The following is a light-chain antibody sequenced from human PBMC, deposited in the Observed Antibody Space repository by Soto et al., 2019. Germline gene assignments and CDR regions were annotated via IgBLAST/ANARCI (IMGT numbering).Light chain of an antibody. V-gene: IGKV1-5*01. Sequence: DIQMTQSPSTLSASVGDRVTIPCRASQSISSWLAWYQQKPGKAPKLLIYDASSLESGVPSRFSGSGSGTEFTLTISSLQPDDFATYYCQQYNSYSQTWTFGQGTKVDIK. J-gene: IGKJ1*01. CDR2: DAS. CDR1: QSISSW. CDR3: QQYNSYSQTWT.